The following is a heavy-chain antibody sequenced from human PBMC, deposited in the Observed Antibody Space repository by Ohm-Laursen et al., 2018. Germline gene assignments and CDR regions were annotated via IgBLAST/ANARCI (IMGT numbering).Heavy chain of an antibody. Sequence: SLRLSCAATGFTFSGYSMNWVRQAPRKGLEWVSSISSSSSYIYYADSVKGRFTISRDNVKNSLYLQMNSLRAEDTAVYYCARVRLSDFWSGYYASLDYWGQGTLVTVSS. CDR1: GFTFSGYS. J-gene: IGHJ4*02. D-gene: IGHD3-3*01. CDR2: ISSSSSYI. CDR3: ARVRLSDFWSGYYASLDY. V-gene: IGHV3-21*01.